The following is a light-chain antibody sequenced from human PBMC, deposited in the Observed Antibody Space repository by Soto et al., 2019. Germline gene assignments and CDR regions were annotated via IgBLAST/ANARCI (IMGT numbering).Light chain of an antibody. CDR3: SSYTSSSTPLHVV. CDR2: DVS. Sequence: QSALTQPASVSGSPGQSITISCTGTSSDVGGYNYVSWYQQHPGKAPKLMIYDVSNRPSGVSNRFSGSKSGNTASLTLSGLQAEDEADYYCSSYTSSSTPLHVVFGGGTKLTVL. J-gene: IGLJ2*01. CDR1: SSDVGGYNY. V-gene: IGLV2-14*01.